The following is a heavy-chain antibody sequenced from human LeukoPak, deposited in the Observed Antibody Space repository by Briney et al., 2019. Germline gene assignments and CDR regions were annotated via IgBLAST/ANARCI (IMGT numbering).Heavy chain of an antibody. Sequence: ASVKVSCKVSGYTLTELSMHWVRQAPGKGLEWMGGFDPEDGETIYAQKFQGRVTMTEDTSTDTAYMELSSLRSEDTAVYYCATAGYSYGYPPYFDYWGQGTLVTASS. CDR3: ATAGYSYGYPPYFDY. V-gene: IGHV1-24*01. CDR2: FDPEDGET. CDR1: GYTLTELS. D-gene: IGHD5-18*01. J-gene: IGHJ4*02.